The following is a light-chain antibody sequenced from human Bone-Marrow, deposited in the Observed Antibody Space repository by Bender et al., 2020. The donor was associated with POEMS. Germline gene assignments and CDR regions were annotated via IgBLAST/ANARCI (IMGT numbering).Light chain of an antibody. J-gene: IGLJ2*01. CDR1: SSDVGGYTY. CDR2: DVT. Sequence: QSALTQPASVSGSPGQSITISCTGTSSDVGGYTYVSWYQHHPGKAPKLMIYDVTYRPSGVSHRFSGSKSGNTASLTISGLQADYEADYYCTSYTSSSTDVVFGGGTKLTVL. V-gene: IGLV2-14*03. CDR3: TSYTSSSTDVV.